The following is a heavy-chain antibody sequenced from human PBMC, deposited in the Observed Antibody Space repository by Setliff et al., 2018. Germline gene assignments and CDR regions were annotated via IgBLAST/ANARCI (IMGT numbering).Heavy chain of an antibody. CDR2: IYTSGST. CDR1: GGSISSYY. Sequence: SETLSLTCTVSGGSISSYYWSWIRQPAGKGLEWIGRIYTSGSTNYNPSLKSRVTMSVDTSKNQFSLKLSSVTAADTAVYYCAGSYYNFWSGYYRVNWFDPWGQGTLVTV. CDR3: AGSYYNFWSGYYRVNWFDP. V-gene: IGHV4-4*07. D-gene: IGHD3-3*01. J-gene: IGHJ5*02.